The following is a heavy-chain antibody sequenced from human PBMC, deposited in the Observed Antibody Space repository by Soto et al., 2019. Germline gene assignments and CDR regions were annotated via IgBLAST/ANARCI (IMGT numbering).Heavy chain of an antibody. Sequence: QVQLVQSGAEVRQPASSVKVSCKTSGGTFSSYAISWVRQAPGQRLEWMGGIVPIVDTSTYAQKFQGRVTITADESTRTVDMELSSLRSYDTAVYYCVRVVAILACPDNWGQGTLVTVSS. V-gene: IGHV1-69*12. CDR3: VRVVAILACPDN. CDR1: GGTFSSYA. J-gene: IGHJ4*02. CDR2: IVPIVDTS. D-gene: IGHD2-15*01.